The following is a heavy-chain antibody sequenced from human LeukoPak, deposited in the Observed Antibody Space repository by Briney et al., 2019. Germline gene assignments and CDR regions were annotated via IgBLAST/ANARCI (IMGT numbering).Heavy chain of an antibody. CDR3: ARDRPSGGYFDY. CDR1: GFTFSSYE. D-gene: IGHD3-16*01. V-gene: IGHV3-48*03. Sequence: GGSLRLSCAASGFTFSSYEMNWVRQAPGKGLEWVSYISSSGSTIYYADSVKGRFTISRDNAKNSLYLQMNSLRAEDTAVYYCARDRPSGGYFDYWGQGTLVTVSS. J-gene: IGHJ4*02. CDR2: ISSSGSTI.